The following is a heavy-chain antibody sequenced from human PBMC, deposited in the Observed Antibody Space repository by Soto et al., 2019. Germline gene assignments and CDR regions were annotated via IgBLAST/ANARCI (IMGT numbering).Heavy chain of an antibody. CDR1: GFTFSDYA. V-gene: IGHV3-30*03. D-gene: IGHD6-19*01. J-gene: IGHJ4*02. Sequence: VQLVESGGGVVQPGRSLRLSCAASGFTFSDYAMHWVRQAPGKGLEWVAVVSHDGRNTHYADSVKGRFTISRDSSTNTVSLEMTSLRAEDTAVYYCARGGRQWLVTSDFNCWGQGALVTVSS. CDR3: ARGGRQWLVTSDFNC. CDR2: VSHDGRNT.